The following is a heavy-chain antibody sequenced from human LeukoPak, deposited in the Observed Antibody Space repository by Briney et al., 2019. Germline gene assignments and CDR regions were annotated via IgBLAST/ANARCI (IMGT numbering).Heavy chain of an antibody. V-gene: IGHV3-43*01. CDR3: AKDSGDMIYYDMDV. D-gene: IGHD3-10*01. J-gene: IGHJ6*03. CDR1: GFTFDDYT. CDR2: ISWDGGST. Sequence: PGGSLRLSCAASGFTFDDYTMHWVRQAPGKGLEWVSLISWDGGSTYYADSVKGRFTISRDNSKNSLYLQMNSLRTEDTALYYCAKDSGDMIYYDMDVWGKGTTVTVSS.